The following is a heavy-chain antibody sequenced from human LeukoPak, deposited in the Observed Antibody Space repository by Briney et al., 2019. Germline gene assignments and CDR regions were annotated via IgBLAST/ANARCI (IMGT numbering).Heavy chain of an antibody. CDR1: QFTFTTYA. V-gene: IGHV3-23*01. CDR2: IGDSGVPT. J-gene: IGHJ4*02. CDR3: AKEDPDSSSSS. D-gene: IGHD6-6*01. Sequence: GGSLRLSCAASQFTFTTYAMSWVRQAPGRGLEGVSSIGDSGVPTYYADSVKGRFTISRDSSKNTLYLQMNSLRAEDTAVFYCAKEDPDSSSSSWGQGTLVTVSS.